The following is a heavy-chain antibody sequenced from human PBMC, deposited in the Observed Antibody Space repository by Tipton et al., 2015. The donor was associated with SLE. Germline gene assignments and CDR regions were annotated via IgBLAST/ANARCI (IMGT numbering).Heavy chain of an antibody. D-gene: IGHD3-22*01. J-gene: IGHJ4*02. V-gene: IGHV4-39*01. Sequence: TLSLTCTVSGGSISSSSYYWGWIRQPPGKGLEWIGSIYYSGSTYYNPSLKSRVTISVDTSKNQSSLKLSSVTAADTAVYYCASPGQNYYDRSGYSNWRQGTLVTVSS. CDR3: ASPGQNYYDRSGYSN. CDR2: IYYSGST. CDR1: GGSISSSSYY.